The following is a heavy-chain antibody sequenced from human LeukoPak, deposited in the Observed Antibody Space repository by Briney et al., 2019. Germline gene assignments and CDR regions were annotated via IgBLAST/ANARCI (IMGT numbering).Heavy chain of an antibody. CDR2: IIPIFGTA. V-gene: IGHV1-69*13. D-gene: IGHD1-26*01. CDR1: GGTFSSYA. J-gene: IGHJ5*02. Sequence: ASVKVSCKASGGTFSSYAISWVRQAPGQGLEWMGGIIPIFGTANYAQKFQGRVTVTADESTSTAYMELSSLRSEDTAVYYCARGGGGSGTLMGFDPWGQGTLVTVSS. CDR3: ARGGGGSGTLMGFDP.